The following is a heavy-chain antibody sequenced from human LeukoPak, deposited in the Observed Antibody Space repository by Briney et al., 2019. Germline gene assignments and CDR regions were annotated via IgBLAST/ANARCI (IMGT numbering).Heavy chain of an antibody. V-gene: IGHV1-69*06. J-gene: IGHJ6*03. CDR3: ARARSAVAGTWDYYYYYMDV. CDR2: IIPIFGTA. Sequence: GASVKVSCKASGGTFSSYAISWVRQAPGQGLEWMGGIIPIFGTANYAQKFQGRVTITADKSTSTAYMELSSLRSEDTAVYYCARARSAVAGTWDYYYYYMDVWGKGTTVTISS. D-gene: IGHD6-19*01. CDR1: GGTFSSYA.